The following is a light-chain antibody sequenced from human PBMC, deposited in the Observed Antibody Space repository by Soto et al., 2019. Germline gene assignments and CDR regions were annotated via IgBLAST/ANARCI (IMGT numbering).Light chain of an antibody. CDR2: AAS. CDR3: QQSYNIPYT. Sequence: DIQMTQSPSSLSASVGDRVTLTCRASQSISTYSNGYQQKTGKAPKLLIHAASSLKSGVPSRFSGRGSGTYFTHNISSLHPEDLATYYCQQSYNIPYTFGQGTKLEIK. CDR1: QSISTY. V-gene: IGKV1-39*01. J-gene: IGKJ2*01.